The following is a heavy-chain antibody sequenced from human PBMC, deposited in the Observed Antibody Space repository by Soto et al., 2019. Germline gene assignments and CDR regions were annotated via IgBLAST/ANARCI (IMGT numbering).Heavy chain of an antibody. D-gene: IGHD3-22*01. CDR3: ARGGYFDSSSYLAY. J-gene: IGHJ4*02. Sequence: GASVKVSCKASGYTFTSYGIKWVRQAPGRGLEWMGWINPGNGNTKYSQQFQGRVIIDRDTSASTAYMELSSLRPEDTAVYYCARGGYFDSSSYLAYWGLGTMVTVSS. CDR2: INPGNGNT. CDR1: GYTFTSYG. V-gene: IGHV1-3*01.